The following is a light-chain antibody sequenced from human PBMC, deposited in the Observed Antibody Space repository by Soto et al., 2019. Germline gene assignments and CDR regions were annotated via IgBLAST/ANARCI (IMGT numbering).Light chain of an antibody. CDR3: QQRSYPIT. Sequence: ETVMTQSPVTLAASPWDRVTLSCGASQSVSTNLAWYQQKPGQAPRLLIYGASTTATGIPARFTGRGSGTEFTLTISRLQSEDFAVYYCQQRSYPITFGQGTRLEIK. J-gene: IGKJ5*01. V-gene: IGKV3-15*01. CDR1: QSVSTN. CDR2: GAS.